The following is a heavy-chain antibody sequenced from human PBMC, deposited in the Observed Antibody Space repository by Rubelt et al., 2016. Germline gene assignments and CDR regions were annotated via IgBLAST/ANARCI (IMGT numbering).Heavy chain of an antibody. CDR2: ISYDGSNK. J-gene: IGHJ4*02. CDR3: ARDSIAAAGRTFDY. D-gene: IGHD6-13*01. V-gene: IGHV3-30*04. Sequence: GKGLEWVAVISYDGSNKYYADSVKGRFTISRDNSKNTLYLQMNSLRAEDTAVYYCARDSIAAAGRTFDYWGQGTLVTVSS.